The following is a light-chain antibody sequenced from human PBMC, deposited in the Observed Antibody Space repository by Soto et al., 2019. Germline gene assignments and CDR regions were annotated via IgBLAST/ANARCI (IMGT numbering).Light chain of an antibody. Sequence: DIQMTQSPSTLSGSVGDRVTITCRASQTISSWLAWYQQKPGKAPKLLIYKASTLKSGVPSRFSGSGSGTEFTLSIDSLQPDDFATYYCQQYHTSSTTFGQGTRLEIK. CDR3: QQYHTSSTT. V-gene: IGKV1-5*03. J-gene: IGKJ5*01. CDR1: QTISSW. CDR2: KAS.